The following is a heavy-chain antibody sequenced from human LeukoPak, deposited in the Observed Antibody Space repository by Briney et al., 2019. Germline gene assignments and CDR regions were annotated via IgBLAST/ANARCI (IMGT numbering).Heavy chain of an antibody. D-gene: IGHD3-16*02. CDR1: GGSISSYY. Sequence: SETLSLTCTVSGGSISSYYWSWIRQPPGKGLEWIGYIYYSGSTNYNPSLKSRVTISVDTSKNQFSLKLSSVTAADTAVYYCARLGDYVWGSYRYYYFDYWGQGTLVTVSS. CDR2: IYYSGST. J-gene: IGHJ4*02. CDR3: ARLGDYVWGSYRYYYFDY. V-gene: IGHV4-59*08.